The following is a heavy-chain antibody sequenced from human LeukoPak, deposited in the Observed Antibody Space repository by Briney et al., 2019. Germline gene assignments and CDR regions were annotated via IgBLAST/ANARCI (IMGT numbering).Heavy chain of an antibody. Sequence: PGGSLRLSCAASGFTFSSYAMSWVRQAPGKGLEWVSAISGSGGSTYYADSVKGRFTISRDNSKNTLYLQMNSLRAEDTAVYYCAKNDYDILTSYSYYYYGMDVWGQGTTVTVSS. CDR3: AKNDYDILTSYSYYYYGMDV. J-gene: IGHJ6*02. CDR1: GFTFSSYA. D-gene: IGHD3-9*01. CDR2: ISGSGGST. V-gene: IGHV3-23*01.